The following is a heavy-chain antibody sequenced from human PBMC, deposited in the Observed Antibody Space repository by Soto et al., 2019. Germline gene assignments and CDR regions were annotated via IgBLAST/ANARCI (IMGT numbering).Heavy chain of an antibody. CDR1: GFTFSSYG. V-gene: IGHV3-33*01. CDR2: IWYDGSNK. CDR3: ARDLLSYGYYYYGMDV. Sequence: PGGSLRLSCAPSGFTFSSYGMHWVRQAPGKGLEWVAVIWYDGSNKYYADSVKGRFTISRDNSKNTLYLQMNSLRAEDTAVYYCARDLLSYGYYYYGMDVWGQGTTVTVSS. D-gene: IGHD5-18*01. J-gene: IGHJ6*02.